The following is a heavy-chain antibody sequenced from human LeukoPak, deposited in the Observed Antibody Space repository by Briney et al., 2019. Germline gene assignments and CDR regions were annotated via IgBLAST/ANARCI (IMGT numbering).Heavy chain of an antibody. Sequence: ASVKVSCKASGYTFTGYYMHWVRQAPGQGLEWMGWISPNSGGTNYAQKFQGRVTMTRDTSISTAYMELSRLRSDDTAVYYCARIRLATSYFDYWGQGTLVTVSS. CDR2: ISPNSGGT. J-gene: IGHJ4*02. CDR3: ARIRLATSYFDY. V-gene: IGHV1-2*02. CDR1: GYTFTGYY.